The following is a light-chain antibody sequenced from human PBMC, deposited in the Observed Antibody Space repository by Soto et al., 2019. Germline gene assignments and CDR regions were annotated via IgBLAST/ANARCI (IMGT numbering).Light chain of an antibody. J-gene: IGKJ4*01. CDR3: KQRSNWPLT. CDR1: QSVSTY. CDR2: GAS. V-gene: IGKV3-11*01. Sequence: EIVMTQSPATLSVSPGERATLSCRASQSVSTYLAWYQQRPGQAHRLLIYGASNRATGIQARFSGSGSGTDFTLAISSLEPEDFAVYYCKQRSNWPLTFGGGTKVDIK.